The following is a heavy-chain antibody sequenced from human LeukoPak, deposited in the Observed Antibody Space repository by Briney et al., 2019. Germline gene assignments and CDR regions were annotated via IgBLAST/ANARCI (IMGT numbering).Heavy chain of an antibody. J-gene: IGHJ4*02. CDR3: AKSSGGGWYVQYFDY. CDR2: IQYDGSNK. V-gene: IGHV3-30*02. D-gene: IGHD6-19*01. Sequence: GGSLRLSCGASGFTFSSYGMQWVRQSPGKGLEWVAFIQYDGSNKYYADSVRDRFTISRDNSKNTLYLQMNSLRTEDTAVYYCAKSSGGGWYVQYFDYWGQGALVTVSS. CDR1: GFTFSSYG.